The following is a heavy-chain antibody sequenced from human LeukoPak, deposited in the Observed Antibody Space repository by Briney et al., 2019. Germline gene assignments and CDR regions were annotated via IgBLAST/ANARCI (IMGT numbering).Heavy chain of an antibody. J-gene: IGHJ4*02. CDR2: INGSGGST. D-gene: IGHD6-19*01. V-gene: IGHV3-23*01. CDR3: AKSAQPYSSGWPYYFDY. CDR1: GFTFSSYA. Sequence: PGGSLRLSCAASGFTFSSYAMSWVRQAPGKGLEWVSAINGSGGSTYYADSVKGRFTISRDNSKNTLYLQMNSLRAEDTAVFYYAKSAQPYSSGWPYYFDYWGQGTLVTVSS.